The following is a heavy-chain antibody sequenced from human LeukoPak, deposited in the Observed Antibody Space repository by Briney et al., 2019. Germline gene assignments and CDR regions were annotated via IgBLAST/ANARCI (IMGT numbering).Heavy chain of an antibody. V-gene: IGHV3-30-3*01. Sequence: PGRSLRLSCAASGFTFSSYAMHWVRQAPGKGLEWVAVISYDGSNKYYADSVKGRFTISRDNSKNTLYLQMNSLRAEDTAVYYCARETYTNGFDPWGQGTLVTVSS. CDR3: ARETYTNGFDP. J-gene: IGHJ5*02. CDR1: GFTFSSYA. D-gene: IGHD5-18*01. CDR2: ISYDGSNK.